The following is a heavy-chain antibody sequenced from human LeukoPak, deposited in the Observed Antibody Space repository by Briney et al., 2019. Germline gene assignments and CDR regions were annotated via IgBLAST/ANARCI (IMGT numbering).Heavy chain of an antibody. CDR2: IYSTGST. V-gene: IGHV4-59*01. CDR3: ARGTGEFGELLAV. CDR1: GGSIRSFY. J-gene: IGHJ4*02. Sequence: SETLSLTCTVSGGSIRSFYWSWLRQPPGKGLEWIGYIYSTGSTSYNPSLKSRVTFSVDKSKNQFSLRLSSVTAADTAVYYCARGTGEFGELLAVWGQGTLVTVSS. D-gene: IGHD3-10*01.